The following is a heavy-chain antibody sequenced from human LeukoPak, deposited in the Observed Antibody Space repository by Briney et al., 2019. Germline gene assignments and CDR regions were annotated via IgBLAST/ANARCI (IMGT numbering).Heavy chain of an antibody. CDR2: INHSGST. CDR3: ARADSGSYDR. D-gene: IGHD1-26*01. J-gene: IGHJ5*02. Sequence: KPSETLSLTCAVYGGSFSGYYWSWIRQPPGKGLEWIGEINHSGSTNYNPSLKSRVTISVDTSKNQFSLKLSSVTAADTAVYYCARADSGSYDRWGQGTLVTVSS. V-gene: IGHV4-34*01. CDR1: GGSFSGYY.